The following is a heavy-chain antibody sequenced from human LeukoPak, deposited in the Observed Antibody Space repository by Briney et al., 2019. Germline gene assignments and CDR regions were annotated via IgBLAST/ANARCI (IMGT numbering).Heavy chain of an antibody. CDR2: ISSSSSYI. V-gene: IGHV3-21*01. D-gene: IGHD2-2*02. Sequence: GGSLRLSCAASRFTFSSYSMNWVRQAPGKGLEWVSSISSSSSYIYYADSVKGRFTISRDNAKNSLYLQMNSLRAEDTAVYYCARFGWRYCSSTSCYTGEDVWGKGTTVTVSS. J-gene: IGHJ6*04. CDR3: ARFGWRYCSSTSCYTGEDV. CDR1: RFTFSSYS.